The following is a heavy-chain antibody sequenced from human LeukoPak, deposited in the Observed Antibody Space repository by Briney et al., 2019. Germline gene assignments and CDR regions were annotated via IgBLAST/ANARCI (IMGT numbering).Heavy chain of an antibody. Sequence: GGSLRLSCAASGFTFSSYAMHWVRQAPGKGLEWVAVISYDGSNKYYADSVKGRFTISRDNSKNTLYLQVNSLRAEDTAVYYCATRVGGPEGYWGQGTLVTVSS. D-gene: IGHD3-3*01. CDR2: ISYDGSNK. J-gene: IGHJ4*02. V-gene: IGHV3-30-3*01. CDR3: ATRVGGPEGY. CDR1: GFTFSSYA.